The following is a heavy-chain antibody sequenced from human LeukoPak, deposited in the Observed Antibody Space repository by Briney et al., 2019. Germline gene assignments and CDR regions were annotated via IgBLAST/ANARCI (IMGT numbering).Heavy chain of an antibody. J-gene: IGHJ4*02. CDR3: AKEAVGATAFDY. V-gene: IGHV3-74*01. CDR1: GFTFSSYW. CDR2: INSDASST. Sequence: GESLRLSCAASGFTFSSYWMHWVRQAPGKGLVWVSRINSDASSTSYADSVKGRFTISRDNAKNTLYLQMNSLRAEDTAVYYCAKEAVGATAFDYWGQGTLVTVSS. D-gene: IGHD1-26*01.